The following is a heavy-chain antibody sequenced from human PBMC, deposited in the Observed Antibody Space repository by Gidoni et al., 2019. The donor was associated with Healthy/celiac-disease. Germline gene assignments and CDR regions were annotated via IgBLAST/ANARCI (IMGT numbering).Heavy chain of an antibody. J-gene: IGHJ4*02. D-gene: IGHD3-3*01. CDR2: IDPSDSYT. CDR3: ARRGRGVVIMSD. Sequence: EVQLVQSGAAVKKPGESLRISCKGSAYSFTSYWISWVRQMPGKGLEWMGRIDPSDSYTNYSPSFQGHVTISADKSISTAYLQWSSLKASDTAMYYCARRGRGVVIMSDWGQGTLVTVSS. CDR1: AYSFTSYW. V-gene: IGHV5-10-1*03.